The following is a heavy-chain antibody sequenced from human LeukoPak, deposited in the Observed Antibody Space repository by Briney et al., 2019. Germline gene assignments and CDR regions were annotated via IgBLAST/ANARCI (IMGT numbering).Heavy chain of an antibody. CDR3: AHGTVYQLDY. CDR2: ISASGTLT. D-gene: IGHD2-8*01. CDR1: GFIFSSYE. J-gene: IGHJ4*02. Sequence: GGSLRLSCAASGFIFSSYEMNWVRQAPGKGLEWISYISASGTLTHCADSVEGRFTISRDNAKNSLYLQMNSLRAEDTAVYYCAHGTVYQLDYWGQGTLVTVSS. V-gene: IGHV3-48*03.